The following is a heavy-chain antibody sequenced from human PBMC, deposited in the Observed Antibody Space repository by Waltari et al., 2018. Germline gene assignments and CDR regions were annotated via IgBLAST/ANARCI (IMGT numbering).Heavy chain of an antibody. D-gene: IGHD4-17*01. CDR1: GYIFRRYG. J-gene: IGHJ4*02. CDR3: ATGTTVTLYYFDY. V-gene: IGHV1-18*01. Sequence: QVQLVQSGTEVKIPGASVNVSCKASGYIFRRYGINWVRQAPGQGLEWMGWIRAYNGNTNYAQKFQGRVTITTDESTSTVYMELSSLRSEDTAVYYCATGTTVTLYYFDYWGQGTLVTVSS. CDR2: IRAYNGNT.